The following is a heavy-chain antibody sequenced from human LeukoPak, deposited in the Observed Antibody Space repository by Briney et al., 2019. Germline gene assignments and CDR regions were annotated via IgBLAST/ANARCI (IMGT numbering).Heavy chain of an antibody. V-gene: IGHV3-33*01. D-gene: IGHD2-2*01. Sequence: PGGSLRLSCAASGFTFSSYGMHWVRQAPGKGLEWVAVIWYDGNNKFYADSVKGRFTISRDNSKNTLYLQMDSLRAEDTAVYYCARGGGPAAEYFQHWGQGTLVTVSS. J-gene: IGHJ1*01. CDR2: IWYDGNNK. CDR1: GFTFSSYG. CDR3: ARGGGPAAEYFQH.